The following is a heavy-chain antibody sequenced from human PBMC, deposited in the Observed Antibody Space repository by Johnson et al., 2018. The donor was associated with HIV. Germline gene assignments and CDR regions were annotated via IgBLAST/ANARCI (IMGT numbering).Heavy chain of an antibody. J-gene: IGHJ3*02. CDR3: AKDSGNYGDNAFDI. Sequence: VQLVESGGGLVQPGGSLRLSCAASGFTFNKYAMSWVRQAPRKGLVWVSAISGSGVRTYYADSVKGQFIISRDNSRNTLYLQMNSLRAEDTAVYYCAKDSGNYGDNAFDIWGRGTMVTVSS. D-gene: IGHD1-26*01. V-gene: IGHV3-23*04. CDR1: GFTFNKYA. CDR2: ISGSGVRT.